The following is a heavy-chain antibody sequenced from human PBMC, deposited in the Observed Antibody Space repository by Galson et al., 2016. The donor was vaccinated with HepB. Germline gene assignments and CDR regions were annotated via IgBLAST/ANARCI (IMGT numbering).Heavy chain of an antibody. D-gene: IGHD3-10*01. J-gene: IGHJ6*02. V-gene: IGHV3-23*02. Sequence: SLRLSCAASGFTFITYVMTWVRQVPGKGLDWVSSIRSGGGVAYSDSGTGRFSISRDNSKKTVYPKMNSLRAEDTAVYYCAGRMIGIRGATGWAYGMDVWGQGTAVTVSS. CDR3: AGRMIGIRGATGWAYGMDV. CDR2: IRSGGGV. CDR1: GFTFITYV.